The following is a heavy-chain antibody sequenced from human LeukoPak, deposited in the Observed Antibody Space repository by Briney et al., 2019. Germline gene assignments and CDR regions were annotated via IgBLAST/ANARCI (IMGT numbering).Heavy chain of an antibody. D-gene: IGHD7-27*01. CDR2: INGGGSSM. V-gene: IGHV3-48*03. CDR3: ARDLNWETY. CDR1: GFTFSSYE. Sequence: GGSLRLSCAASGFTFSSYEMNWVRQAPGRGLEWVSYINGGGSSMHYADSVKGRFTISRDNAKNSLYLQMNSLRAEDTAVYYCARDLNWETYWGQGTLVTVSS. J-gene: IGHJ4*02.